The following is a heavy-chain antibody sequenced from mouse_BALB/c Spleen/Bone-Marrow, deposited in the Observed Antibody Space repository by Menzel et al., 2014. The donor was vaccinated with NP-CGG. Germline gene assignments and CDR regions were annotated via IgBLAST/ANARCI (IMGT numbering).Heavy chain of an antibody. CDR1: GFTFSYFG. CDR2: ISSGSSII. D-gene: IGHD4-1*01. CDR3: ARERTGFDY. Sequence: DVHLVESGGGLVQPGGYRKHSCAASGFTFSYFGMHWVRKAPEKGLEWVAYISSGSSIIYYADTVKGRFTSSRDNPKNTLFLQITSLRSEDTAMYYCARERTGFDYWGQGTTLTGSS. V-gene: IGHV5-17*02. J-gene: IGHJ2*01.